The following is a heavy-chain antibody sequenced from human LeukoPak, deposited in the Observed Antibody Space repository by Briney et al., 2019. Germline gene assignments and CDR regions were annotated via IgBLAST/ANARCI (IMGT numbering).Heavy chain of an antibody. CDR3: ARARYRSRVLGPIAYYFDY. CDR2: INHSGST. CDR1: GGSVASTGCY. V-gene: IGHV4-39*07. D-gene: IGHD1-1*01. Sequence: PSETLSLTCTVSGGSVASTGCYWGWIHQPPGKGLEWIGEINHSGSTNYNPSLKSRVTISVDTSKSQFSLKLSSVTAADTAVYYCARARYRSRVLGPIAYYFDYWGQGTLVTVSS. J-gene: IGHJ4*02.